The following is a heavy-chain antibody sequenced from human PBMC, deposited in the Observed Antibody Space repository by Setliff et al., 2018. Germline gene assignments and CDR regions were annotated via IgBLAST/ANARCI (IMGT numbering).Heavy chain of an antibody. V-gene: IGHV3-7*01. J-gene: IGHJ3*02. D-gene: IGHD2-21*01. CDR1: GFHFSGSW. CDR3: ARDPEGGEFDI. CDR2: IRPDGSGN. Sequence: GSLRLSCSASGFHFSGSWMAWVRQAPGQGLEWVADIRPDGSGNFYVDSVRGRFTVSRDNARNSLFLQMNSLTVEDTAVYYCARDPEGGEFDIWGRGTLVTVSS.